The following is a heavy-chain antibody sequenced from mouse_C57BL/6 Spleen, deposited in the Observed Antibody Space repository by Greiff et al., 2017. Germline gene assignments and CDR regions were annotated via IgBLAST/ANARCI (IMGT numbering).Heavy chain of an antibody. CDR3: ARSDYYGSSYDAMDY. Sequence: VQLQQSGAELARPGASVKLSCKASGYTFTSYGISWVKQRTGKGLAWIGVIYPRSGNTYYNEKFKGKATLTADKSSITAYMELRSLTSEDSAVYVCARSDYYGSSYDAMDYWGQGTSVTVSS. D-gene: IGHD1-1*01. CDR2: IYPRSGNT. CDR1: GYTFTSYG. J-gene: IGHJ4*01. V-gene: IGHV1-81*01.